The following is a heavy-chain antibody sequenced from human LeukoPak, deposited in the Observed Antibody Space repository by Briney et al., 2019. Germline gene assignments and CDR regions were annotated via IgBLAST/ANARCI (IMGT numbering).Heavy chain of an antibody. CDR2: INPNSGGT. CDR1: GYTFTGYY. CDR3: ARDLSSTPNWEFDY. J-gene: IGHJ4*02. D-gene: IGHD1-26*01. V-gene: IGHV1-2*06. Sequence: GASVKVSCKASGYTFTGYYMHWVRQAPGQGLEWMGRINPNSGGTEYEQKFQGRVTMTRDTSISTAYVEVNWLISDDTAIYYCARDLSSTPNWEFDYWGQGTLVTVSS.